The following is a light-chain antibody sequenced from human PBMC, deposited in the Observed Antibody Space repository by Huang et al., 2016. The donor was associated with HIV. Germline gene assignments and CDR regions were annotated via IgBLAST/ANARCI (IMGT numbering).Light chain of an antibody. J-gene: IGKJ2*01. V-gene: IGKV1-39*01. CDR3: QQSYKSPRT. Sequence: DIQMTQAPSSLSATVVDRVIITCRASQNIRKYLNWYQQMPGKAPKLLISGASSLQSGVTSRCSGSCSGTDFTLTITDLQAEDAATYHCQQSYKSPRTFGQGTLLEI. CDR1: QNIRKY. CDR2: GAS.